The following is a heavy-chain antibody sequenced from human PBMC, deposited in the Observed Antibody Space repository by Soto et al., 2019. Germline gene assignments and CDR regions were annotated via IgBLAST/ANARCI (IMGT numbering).Heavy chain of an antibody. D-gene: IGHD4-17*01. J-gene: IGHJ4*02. V-gene: IGHV3-53*01. CDR2: IYSGGST. CDR1: GFSVSSSH. CDR3: ASGPYGDYDFDY. Sequence: GGSLRLSCAASGFSVSSSHMIWVRQAPGKGLEWVSVIYSGGSTYYADSVKGRFTISRDNSKNTLYLQMNSLRAEDTAVYYCASGPYGDYDFDYWGQGTLVTVSS.